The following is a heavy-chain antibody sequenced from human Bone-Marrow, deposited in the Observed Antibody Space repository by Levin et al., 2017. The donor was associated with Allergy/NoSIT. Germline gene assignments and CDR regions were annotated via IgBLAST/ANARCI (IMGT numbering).Heavy chain of an antibody. CDR3: ARGVSWGDHHYFDL. Sequence: SPTLSLPCTVSGGSISTATYFWGWVRQPPGKGLEWIGTIYYSGSTYYNPSLKTRVTISVDTSRNQFSLNLRSVTAADTAFYFCARGVSWGDHHYFDLWGQGTLVSVSS. CDR1: GGSISTATYF. CDR2: IYYSGST. J-gene: IGHJ5*02. V-gene: IGHV4-39*07. D-gene: IGHD2-21*02.